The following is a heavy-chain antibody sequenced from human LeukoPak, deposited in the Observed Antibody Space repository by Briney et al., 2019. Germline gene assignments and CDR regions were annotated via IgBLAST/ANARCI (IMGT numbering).Heavy chain of an antibody. Sequence: GGSLRLSCAASGFTFSSYSMNWVRQAPGKGLEWVSSISSSGSTIYYADSVKGRFTTSRDNAKNSLYLQMNSLRAEDTAVYYCARDVGDFWSGYCHFDYWGQGALVTVSS. CDR2: ISSSGSTI. CDR1: GFTFSSYS. V-gene: IGHV3-48*04. D-gene: IGHD3-3*01. J-gene: IGHJ4*02. CDR3: ARDVGDFWSGYCHFDY.